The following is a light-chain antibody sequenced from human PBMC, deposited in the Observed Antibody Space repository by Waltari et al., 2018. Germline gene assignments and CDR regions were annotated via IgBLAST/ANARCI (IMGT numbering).Light chain of an antibody. CDR1: SSNIGAGYY. Sequence: QSVLTQPPSASGAPGQRVTISCTGSSSNIGAGYYVSWYQQFPGTAPKLLIYENNKRPSGVSVRFSGSKSGTSASLTITGLQSEDEADYYCSAWDSSLSTVLFGGGTRLTVL. CDR3: SAWDSSLSTVL. J-gene: IGLJ2*01. V-gene: IGLV1-40*01. CDR2: ENN.